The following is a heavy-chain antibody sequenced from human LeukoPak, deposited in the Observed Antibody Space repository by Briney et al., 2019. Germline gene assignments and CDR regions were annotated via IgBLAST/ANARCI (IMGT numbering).Heavy chain of an antibody. D-gene: IGHD3-22*01. CDR3: ARLLYDRSGYYYFDF. Sequence: KPSETLSLTCTVSGGSISTSSYYWGWIRQPPGKGLEWLGSIYYSGTPYHNPSLKSRVTMSVDTSKNQFSLKLTSVTAADTAVYYCARLLYDRSGYYYFDFWGQGTLVTVSS. J-gene: IGHJ4*02. CDR1: GGSISTSSYY. CDR2: IYYSGTP. V-gene: IGHV4-39*01.